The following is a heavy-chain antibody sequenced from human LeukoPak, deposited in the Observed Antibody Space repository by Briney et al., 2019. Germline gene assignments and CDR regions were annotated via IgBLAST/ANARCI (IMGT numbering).Heavy chain of an antibody. CDR1: GFTFSSYA. CDR2: ISYDGSNK. CDR3: AREFDGDYWAVAYYYYGMGV. J-gene: IGHJ6*04. V-gene: IGHV3-30*04. Sequence: GGSLRLSCAASGFTFSSYAMHWVRQAPGKGLEWVAVISYDGSNKYYADSVKGRFTISRDNSKNTLYLQMNSLRAEDTAVYYCAREFDGDYWAVAYYYYGMGVWGKGTTVTVSS. D-gene: IGHD2-21*02.